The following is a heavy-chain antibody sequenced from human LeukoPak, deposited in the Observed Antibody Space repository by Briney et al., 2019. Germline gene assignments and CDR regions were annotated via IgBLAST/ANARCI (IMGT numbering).Heavy chain of an antibody. J-gene: IGHJ4*02. CDR3: SRENGAFSPFGY. CDR2: ISLTGLT. CDR1: GGSITNTNW. Sequence: PSGTLSLTCGVSGGSITNTNWWSWVRQPPGQGLEWIGKISLTGLTHYNPSLESRVTVSLDKSKNQLSLNLTSVTAADTAVYFCSRENGAFSPFGYWGQGILVTV. D-gene: IGHD3-16*01. V-gene: IGHV4-4*02.